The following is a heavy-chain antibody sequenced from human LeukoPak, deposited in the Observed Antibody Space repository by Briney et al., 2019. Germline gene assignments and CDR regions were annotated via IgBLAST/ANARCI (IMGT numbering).Heavy chain of an antibody. CDR2: INPSGGST. CDR1: GYTFTSYY. V-gene: IGHV1-46*01. CDR3: ARDDAGYYGSASYYIQY. J-gene: IGHJ4*02. D-gene: IGHD3-10*01. Sequence: ASVKVSCKASGYTFTSYYMHWVRQAPGQGLEWMGIINPSGGSTSYAQKFQGRVTMTRDTSTSTVYMELSSLRSEDTAVYYCARDDAGYYGSASYYIQYWGQGTMVTVSS.